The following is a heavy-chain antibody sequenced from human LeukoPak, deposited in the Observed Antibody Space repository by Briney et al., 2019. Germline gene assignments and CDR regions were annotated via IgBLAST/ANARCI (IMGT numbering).Heavy chain of an antibody. CDR2: ISAYNGNT. J-gene: IGHJ6*02. D-gene: IGHD4-17*01. Sequence: ASVKVSCKASGYTFTSYGISWVRQAPGQGLEWMGWISAYNGNTNYAQKLQGRVTMTTDTSTSTAYMKLRSLRSDDTAVYYCARVSGYGDYEIEYYYGMDVWGQGTTVTVSS. CDR3: ARVSGYGDYEIEYYYGMDV. CDR1: GYTFTSYG. V-gene: IGHV1-18*01.